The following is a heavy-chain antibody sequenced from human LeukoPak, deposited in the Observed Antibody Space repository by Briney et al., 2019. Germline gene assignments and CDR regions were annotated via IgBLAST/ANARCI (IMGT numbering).Heavy chain of an antibody. J-gene: IGHJ6*02. CDR2: INPNSGGT. Sequence: GASVKVSCKASGYTFTGYYMHWVRQAPGQGLEWMGWINPNSGGTNYAQKFQGRVTMTRDTSTSTAYMELSRLRSDDTAVYYCARGYNGVYYYYCYYGMDVWGQGTTVTVSS. CDR3: ARGYNGVYYYYCYYGMDV. V-gene: IGHV1-2*02. CDR1: GYTFTGYY. D-gene: IGHD2-8*01.